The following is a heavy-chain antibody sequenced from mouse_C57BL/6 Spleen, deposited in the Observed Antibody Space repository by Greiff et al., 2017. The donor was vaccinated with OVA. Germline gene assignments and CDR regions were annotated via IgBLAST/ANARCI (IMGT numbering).Heavy chain of an antibody. D-gene: IGHD4-1*01. V-gene: IGHV1-74*01. CDR2: IHPSDSDT. Sequence: QVQLQQPGAELVKPGASVKVSCKASGYTFTSYWMHWVKQRPGQGLEWIGRIHPSDSDTNSNQKFKGKATLTVDKSSSTAYMQLSSLTSENSAVYYGAIGPELRRGCCFDDWGQGTTLTVSS. CDR3: AIGPELRRGCCFDD. J-gene: IGHJ2*01. CDR1: GYTFTSYW.